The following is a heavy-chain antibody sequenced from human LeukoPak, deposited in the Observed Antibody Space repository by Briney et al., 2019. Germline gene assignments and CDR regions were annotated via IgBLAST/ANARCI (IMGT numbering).Heavy chain of an antibody. CDR1: GYTFTTYD. J-gene: IGHJ4*02. Sequence: GASVKVSCKASGYTFTTYDINWVRQATGQGLEWMGWISAYNGNTNYAQKLQGRVTMTTDTSTSTAYMELRSLRSDDTAVYYCARGTSGYYDSSGYWPYYFDYWGQGTLVTVSS. CDR2: ISAYNGNT. D-gene: IGHD3-22*01. V-gene: IGHV1-18*01. CDR3: ARGTSGYYDSSGYWPYYFDY.